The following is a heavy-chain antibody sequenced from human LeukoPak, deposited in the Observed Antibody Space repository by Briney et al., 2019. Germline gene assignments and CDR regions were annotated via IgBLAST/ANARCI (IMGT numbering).Heavy chain of an antibody. J-gene: IGHJ5*02. Sequence: PSETLSLTCAVSGESVSSGPFSWNWIRQTPTKGLKWIGYIYHRGTTYYIPSLKSRLTLSIDRSKNQISLTLTSVTAADSAVYYCARGTYGSGANWFDPWGQGTLVTVSS. CDR1: GESVSSGPFS. CDR3: ARGTYGSGANWFDP. V-gene: IGHV4-30-2*01. D-gene: IGHD3-10*01. CDR2: IYHRGTT.